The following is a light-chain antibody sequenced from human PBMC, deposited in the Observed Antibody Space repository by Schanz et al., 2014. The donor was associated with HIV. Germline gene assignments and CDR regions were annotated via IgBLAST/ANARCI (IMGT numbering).Light chain of an antibody. CDR2: GAS. CDR3: QQYNNWPLT. V-gene: IGKV3-15*01. CDR1: QNVITS. J-gene: IGKJ1*01. Sequence: EIVLTQSPGTLSLSPGERATLSCRASQNVITSLAWYQQKAGQAPRLLIYGASTRATGIPGRFSASGSGTEFTLTISSLQSEDFAVYSCQQYNNWPLTFGQGTKVEIK.